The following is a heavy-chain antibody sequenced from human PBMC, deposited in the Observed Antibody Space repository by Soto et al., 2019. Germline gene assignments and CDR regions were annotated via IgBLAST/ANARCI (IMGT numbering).Heavy chain of an antibody. J-gene: IGHJ6*02. CDR3: ARHGFGPLHGLVDV. V-gene: IGHV4-59*08. Sequence: QVQLQESGPGLVKPSETLSLTCTVSGGSITNYYCSWFRQPPGKGLEWIGYINYDGYSAYNLSLKGXVXXLMDASKTQFSLMLESVTATDTAVYYCARHGFGPLHGLVDVWGPGTTVIVSS. CDR1: GGSITNYY. D-gene: IGHD3-10*01. CDR2: INYDGYS.